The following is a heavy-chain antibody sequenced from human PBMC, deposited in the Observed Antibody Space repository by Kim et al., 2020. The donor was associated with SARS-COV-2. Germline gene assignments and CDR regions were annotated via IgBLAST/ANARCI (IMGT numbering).Heavy chain of an antibody. J-gene: IGHJ6*02. V-gene: IGHV1-69*13. D-gene: IGHD2-2*01. CDR2: IIPIFGTA. CDR3: ARGACSSTSCYFGAHYYYGMDV. CDR1: GGTFSSYA. Sequence: SVKVSCKASGGTFSSYAISWVRQAPGQGLEWMGGIIPIFGTANYAQKFQGRVTITADESTSTAYMELSSLRSEDTAVYYCARGACSSTSCYFGAHYYYGMDVWGQGTTVTVSS.